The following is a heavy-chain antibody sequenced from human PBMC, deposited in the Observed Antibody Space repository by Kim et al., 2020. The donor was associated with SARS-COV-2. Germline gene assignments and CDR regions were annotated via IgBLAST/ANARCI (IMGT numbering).Heavy chain of an antibody. Sequence: PSLKTRVTISVDTSKNQCSLKLSSVTAADTAVYYCARHIVGATGDDAFDIWGQGTMVTVSS. V-gene: IGHV4-59*08. CDR3: ARHIVGATGDDAFDI. D-gene: IGHD1-26*01. J-gene: IGHJ3*02.